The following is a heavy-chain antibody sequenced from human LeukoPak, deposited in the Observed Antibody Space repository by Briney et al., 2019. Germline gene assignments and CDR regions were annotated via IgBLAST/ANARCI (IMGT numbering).Heavy chain of an antibody. Sequence: SETLSLTCAVYGGSFSGYYWSWIRQPPGKGLEWIGEINHSGSTNYNPSLKSRVTISVDTSKNQFSLKLSSVTAADTAVYYCASGGYYSVFDYWGQGTLVTVSP. CDR1: GGSFSGYY. J-gene: IGHJ4*02. CDR2: INHSGST. V-gene: IGHV4-34*01. CDR3: ASGGYYSVFDY. D-gene: IGHD3-22*01.